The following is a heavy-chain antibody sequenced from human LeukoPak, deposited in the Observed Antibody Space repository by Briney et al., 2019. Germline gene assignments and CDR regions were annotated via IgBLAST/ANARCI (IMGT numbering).Heavy chain of an antibody. CDR1: GFTFNDYT. Sequence: GVSLRLSCAASGFTFNDYTMHWVRQAPGKGLEWVAVISYNGRMKFYTDSVKGRFTLSRDNSKNTLYLQMNSLRSGDTAIYYCARLTTTWYTSPSLHAFDVWGQGTMVTVSS. V-gene: IGHV3-30-3*01. J-gene: IGHJ3*01. CDR2: ISYNGRMK. D-gene: IGHD6-13*01. CDR3: ARLTTTWYTSPSLHAFDV.